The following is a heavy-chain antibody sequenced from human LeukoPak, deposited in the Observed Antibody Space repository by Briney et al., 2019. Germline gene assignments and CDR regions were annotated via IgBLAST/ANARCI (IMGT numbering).Heavy chain of an antibody. CDR2: IYYSGST. Sequence: TSETLSLTCTVSGGSISSYYWSWLRQPPRKGLEWIGYIYYSGSTNYNPSLKSRVTISADTSKNQFSLKLSSVTAADTAVYYCAILHCNSTSCYTNWFDPWGQGTLVTVSS. CDR3: AILHCNSTSCYTNWFDP. D-gene: IGHD2-2*02. J-gene: IGHJ5*02. CDR1: GGSISSYY. V-gene: IGHV4-59*01.